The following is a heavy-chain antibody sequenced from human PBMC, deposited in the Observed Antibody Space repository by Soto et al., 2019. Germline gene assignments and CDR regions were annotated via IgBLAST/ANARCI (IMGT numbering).Heavy chain of an antibody. CDR2: ISSSSSYI. CDR3: ARDLHDYVWGSLDY. J-gene: IGHJ4*02. Sequence: LMXCCASSVFTFSSYSMNWVRQAPGKGLEWVSSISSSSSYIYYADSVKGRFTISRDNAKNSLYLQMNSLRAEDTAVYYCARDLHDYVWGSLDYWGQGTLVTVSS. V-gene: IGHV3-21*01. CDR1: VFTFSSYS. D-gene: IGHD3-16*01.